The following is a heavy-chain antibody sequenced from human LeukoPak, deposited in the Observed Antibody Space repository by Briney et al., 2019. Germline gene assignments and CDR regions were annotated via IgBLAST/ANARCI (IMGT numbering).Heavy chain of an antibody. J-gene: IGHJ6*02. CDR1: GFTFSSYS. Sequence: GGSLRLSCAASGFTFSSYSMNWVRQAPGKGLEWVSSISSSSSYIYYADSVKGRFTISRDNAKNSLYLQMNSLRAEDTAVYYCARDVRDYDILTGSPFGGMDVWGQGTTVTVSS. CDR2: ISSSSSYI. CDR3: ARDVRDYDILTGSPFGGMDV. V-gene: IGHV3-21*01. D-gene: IGHD3-9*01.